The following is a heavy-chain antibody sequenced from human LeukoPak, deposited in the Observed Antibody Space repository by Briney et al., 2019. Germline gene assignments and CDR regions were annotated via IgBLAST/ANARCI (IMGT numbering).Heavy chain of an antibody. CDR3: ARDVGHSSGYYYNWFGP. J-gene: IGHJ5*02. CDR2: IIPIFGIA. Sequence: GASVKVSCKASGGTFSSYAISWVRQAPGQGLEWMGRIIPIFGIANYAQKFQGRVTITADKSTSTAYMELSSLRSEDTAVYYCARDVGHSSGYYYNWFGPWGQGTPVTVSS. V-gene: IGHV1-69*04. CDR1: GGTFSSYA. D-gene: IGHD3-22*01.